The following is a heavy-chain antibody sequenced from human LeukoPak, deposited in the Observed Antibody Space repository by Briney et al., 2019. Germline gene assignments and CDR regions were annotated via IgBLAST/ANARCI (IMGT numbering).Heavy chain of an antibody. V-gene: IGHV1-8*01. CDR1: GYTFTSYD. CDR3: ARSYYDFWSGYYSDYYYMDV. D-gene: IGHD3-3*01. CDR2: MNPNSGNT. J-gene: IGHJ6*03. Sequence: ASVKVSCKASGYTFTSYDINWVRQATGQGLEWMGWMNPNSGNTGYAQKFQGRVTMTRNTSISTAYMELSSLRSEDTAVYYCARSYYDFWSGYYSDYYYMDVWGKGTTVTVSS.